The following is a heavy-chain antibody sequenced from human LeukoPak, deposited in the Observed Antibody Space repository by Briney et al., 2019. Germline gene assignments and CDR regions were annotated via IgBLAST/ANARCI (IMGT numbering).Heavy chain of an antibody. J-gene: IGHJ3*02. V-gene: IGHV1-2*02. CDR3: ARAITDFWSGYMALDI. D-gene: IGHD3-3*01. CDR2: IDPKSGVT. Sequence: ASVKVSCTASGYTFTGYYVHWVRQAPGQGPEWMGWIDPKSGVTNYAQKFQGRATMTRDTSISTAYMELSRLKYDDTAVYYCARAITDFWSGYMALDIWGQGTMVTVSS. CDR1: GYTFTGYY.